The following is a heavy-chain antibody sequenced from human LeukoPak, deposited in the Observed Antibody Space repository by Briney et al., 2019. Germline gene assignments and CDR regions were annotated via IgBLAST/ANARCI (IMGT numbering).Heavy chain of an antibody. V-gene: IGHV1-69*05. Sequence: ASVMVSCKASGGTFSSYAISWVRQAPGQGLEWMGGIIPIFGTANYAQKFQGRVTITTDESTSTAYMELSSLRSEDTAVYYCASHPNYYDSSGYYYFDYWGQGTLVTVSS. J-gene: IGHJ4*02. CDR2: IIPIFGTA. CDR3: ASHPNYYDSSGYYYFDY. D-gene: IGHD3-22*01. CDR1: GGTFSSYA.